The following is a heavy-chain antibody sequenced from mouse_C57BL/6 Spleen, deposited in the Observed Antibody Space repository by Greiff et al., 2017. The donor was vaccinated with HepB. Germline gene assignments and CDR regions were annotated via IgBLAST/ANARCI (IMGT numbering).Heavy chain of an antibody. CDR1: GFTFSDYY. V-gene: IGHV5-16*01. CDR3: ARGIYYDPLYYAMDY. CDR2: INYDGSST. Sequence: EVKLVESEGGLVQPGSSMKLSCTASGFTFSDYYMAWVRQVPEKGLEWVANINYDGSSTYYLDSLKSRFIISRDNAKNILYLQMSSLKSEDTATYYCARGIYYDPLYYAMDYWGQGTSVTVSS. D-gene: IGHD2-4*01. J-gene: IGHJ4*01.